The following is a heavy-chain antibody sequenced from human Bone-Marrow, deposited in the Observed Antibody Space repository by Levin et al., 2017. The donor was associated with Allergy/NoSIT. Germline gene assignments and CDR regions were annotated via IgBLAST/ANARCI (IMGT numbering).Heavy chain of an antibody. CDR1: GGSISSTNW. V-gene: IGHV4-4*02. D-gene: IGHD2-15*01. CDR3: AREFCSGGGCYSISPGRNNGFDP. Sequence: SETLSLTCAVSGGSISSTNWWSWVRQPPGKGLELIGVIYHSGTTNYNPSLKRRVTMSLDTSKNQFSQRLSSGTAADTAVYYGAREFCSGGGCYSISPGRNNGFDPWGQGTLVTVSS. CDR2: IYHSGTT. J-gene: IGHJ5*02.